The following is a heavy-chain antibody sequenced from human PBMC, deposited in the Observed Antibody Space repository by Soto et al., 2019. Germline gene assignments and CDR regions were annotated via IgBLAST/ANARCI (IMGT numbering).Heavy chain of an antibody. CDR1: GGTFSSYA. V-gene: IGHV1-69*13. J-gene: IGHJ5*02. D-gene: IGHD2-15*01. CDR2: IIPIFGTA. Sequence: ASVKVSCKASGGTFSSYAISWVRQAPGQGLEWMGGIIPIFGTANYAQKFQGRVTITADESTSTAYMELSSLRSEDTAVYYCASKVAATRGNWFDPWGQGTLVTVSS. CDR3: ASKVAATRGNWFDP.